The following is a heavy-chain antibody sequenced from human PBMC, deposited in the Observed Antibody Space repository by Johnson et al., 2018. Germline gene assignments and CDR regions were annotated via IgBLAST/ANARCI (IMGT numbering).Heavy chain of an antibody. CDR2: IWYDGSNK. J-gene: IGHJ3*02. V-gene: IGHV3-33*06. CDR3: AKVKDDFWSGYAVGAFDI. D-gene: IGHD3-3*01. CDR1: GFTFSSYG. Sequence: QVQLVQSGGGVVQPGRSLRLSCAASGFTFSSYGMHWVRQAPGKGLEWVAVIWYDGSNKYYADSVKGRFTISRDNSKNTLYLQMNSLRAEDTAVYYCAKVKDDFWSGYAVGAFDIWGQGTMVTVSS.